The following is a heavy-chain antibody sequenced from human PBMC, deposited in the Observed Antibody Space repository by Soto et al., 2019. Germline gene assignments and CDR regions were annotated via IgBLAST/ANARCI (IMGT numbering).Heavy chain of an antibody. V-gene: IGHV1-8*01. CDR2: MNPNSGNT. J-gene: IGHJ5*02. CDR3: ARGVKYGAYSRWFDP. CDR1: GYTFTSYD. Sequence: QVQLVQSGAEVKKPGASVKVSCKASGYTFTSYDINWVRQATGQGLEYLGWMNPNSGNTGYVQKFQGRVTMTRDTPISAADMELSSLRSADTAVYFCARGVKYGAYSRWFDPWGQGTLVSVSS. D-gene: IGHD4-17*01.